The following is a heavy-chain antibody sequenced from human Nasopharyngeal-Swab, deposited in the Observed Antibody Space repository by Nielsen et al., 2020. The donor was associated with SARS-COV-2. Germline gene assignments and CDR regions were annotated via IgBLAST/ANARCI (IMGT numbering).Heavy chain of an antibody. Sequence: GGSLRLSCAASGFTFRNHGMHWVRQAPGKGLEWVAIISSGGRTQVYADSVEGRFTISRDSAENSLYLQMNSLRAEDTAVYYCAREGPENRAYFDYWGQGTLVTVSS. CDR3: AREGPENRAYFDY. D-gene: IGHD1-14*01. J-gene: IGHJ4*02. CDR1: GFTFRNHG. CDR2: ISSGGRTQ. V-gene: IGHV3-30*03.